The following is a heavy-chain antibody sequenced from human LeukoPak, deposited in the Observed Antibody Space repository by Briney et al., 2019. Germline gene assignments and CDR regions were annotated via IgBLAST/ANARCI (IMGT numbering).Heavy chain of an antibody. D-gene: IGHD5-18*01. CDR3: ARSGRVNSYGSQFDY. CDR2: IYPRDGST. Sequence: ASVKVSCKASGYTFTSNYIHWVRQAPGQGLEWMGMIYPRDGSTSYAQKFQGRVTITADESTSTAYMELSSLRSEDTAVYYCARSGRVNSYGSQFDYWGQGTLVTVSS. J-gene: IGHJ4*02. V-gene: IGHV1-46*01. CDR1: GYTFTSNY.